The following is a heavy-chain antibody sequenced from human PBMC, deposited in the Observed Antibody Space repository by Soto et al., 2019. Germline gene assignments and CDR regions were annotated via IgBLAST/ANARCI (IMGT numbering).Heavy chain of an antibody. J-gene: IGHJ3*02. Sequence: GGSLRLSCAASGFTFSSYSMNWVRQAPGKGLEWVSFISSSSTTIYYADSVKGRFTISRDNAKNSLYLQMNSLRAEDTAVYYCARGTGACSSTSCYVVFAFDIWGQGTMVTVSS. CDR2: ISSSSTTI. V-gene: IGHV3-48*01. CDR3: ARGTGACSSTSCYVVFAFDI. D-gene: IGHD2-2*01. CDR1: GFTFSSYS.